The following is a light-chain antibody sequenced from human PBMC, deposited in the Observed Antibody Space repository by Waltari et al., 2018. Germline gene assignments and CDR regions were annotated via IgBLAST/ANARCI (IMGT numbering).Light chain of an antibody. CDR1: QSVSSY. V-gene: IGKV3-11*01. Sequence: EIVLTQSPATLSLSPGERATLSCRASQSVSSYLAWYQHKPGQAHRLLIYDASTRATGIPARFSGSGSGTDFTLTISSLEPEDFALYYCQQRSKWPITFGQGTRLEIK. J-gene: IGKJ5*01. CDR3: QQRSKWPIT. CDR2: DAS.